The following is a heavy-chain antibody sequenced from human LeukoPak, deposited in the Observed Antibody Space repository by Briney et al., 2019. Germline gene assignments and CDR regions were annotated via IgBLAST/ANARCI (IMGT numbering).Heavy chain of an antibody. J-gene: IGHJ3*02. CDR2: ISSNGGST. Sequence: GGSLRLSCAASGFTFSSYWMHWVRQAPGKGLEFVSAISSNGGSTYYANSVKGRFTISRDTSKNTLYLQMGSLRTEDMAVYYCARVGDFSVAAFDIWGQGTMVTVSS. V-gene: IGHV3-64*01. CDR1: GFTFSSYW. D-gene: IGHD3-16*01. CDR3: ARVGDFSVAAFDI.